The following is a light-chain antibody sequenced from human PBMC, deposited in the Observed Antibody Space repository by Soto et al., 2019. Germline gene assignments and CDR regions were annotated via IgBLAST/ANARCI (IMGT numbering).Light chain of an antibody. CDR2: ANI. CDR3: QSYDSTLSARYV. Sequence: QLVLTQPPSVSGAPGQRVTISCTGSSSNIGAGYDVHWYQQRPGAAPKLLISANINRPSGVPDRFSGSKSGTSASLAITGLQADDEVDYYCQSYDSTLSARYVFGTGTKLTVL. V-gene: IGLV1-40*01. CDR1: SSNIGAGYD. J-gene: IGLJ1*01.